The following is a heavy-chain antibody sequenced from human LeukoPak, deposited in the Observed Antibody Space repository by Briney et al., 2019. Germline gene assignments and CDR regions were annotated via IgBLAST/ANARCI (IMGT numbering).Heavy chain of an antibody. V-gene: IGHV3-48*02. CDR2: ISSSSTI. CDR3: ARDLGH. CDR1: GFTFSSYG. J-gene: IGHJ1*01. Sequence: GRSLRLSCAASGFTFSSYGMHWVRQAPGRGLEWISYISSSSTIYYADSVKGRFTISRDNAKNSLYLQMNSLRDEDTAMYYCARDLGHWGQGTLVTVSS.